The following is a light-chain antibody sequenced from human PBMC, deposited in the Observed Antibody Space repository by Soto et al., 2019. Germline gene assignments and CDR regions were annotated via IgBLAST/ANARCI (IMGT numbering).Light chain of an antibody. J-gene: IGKJ4*01. CDR2: GAS. Sequence: EIVLTQSPGTLSLSPGERATLSCRASQSVSSSYLAWYQQNPGQAPRLLIYGASRRATGIPDRFSGSGSGTDFTLTISRLEPEDFAVYYCQQYGSSPPLTFGGGTKVDIK. CDR1: QSVSSSY. V-gene: IGKV3-20*01. CDR3: QQYGSSPPLT.